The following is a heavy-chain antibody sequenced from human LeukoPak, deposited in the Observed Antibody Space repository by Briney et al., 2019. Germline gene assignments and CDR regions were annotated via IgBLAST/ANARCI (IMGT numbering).Heavy chain of an antibody. CDR2: IYTSGST. V-gene: IGHV4-4*07. CDR1: GGSISSYY. J-gene: IGHJ6*03. CDR3: ARDPFLDDFWSGYYGERYYMDV. D-gene: IGHD3-3*01. Sequence: SETPSLTCTVSGGSISSYYWSWIRQPAGKGLEWIGRIYTSGSTNYNPSLKSRVTISVDKSKNQFSLKLSSVTAADTAVYYCARDPFLDDFWSGYYGERYYMDVWGKGTTVTVSS.